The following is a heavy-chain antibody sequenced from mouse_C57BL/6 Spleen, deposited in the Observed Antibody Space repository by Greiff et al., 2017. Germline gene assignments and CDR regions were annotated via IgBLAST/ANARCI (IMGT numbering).Heavy chain of an antibody. CDR3: ARGPFDY. CDR1: GFTFSDYG. CDR2: ISSGSSTI. V-gene: IGHV5-17*01. Sequence: EVKLVESGGGLVKPGGSLKLSCAASGFTFSDYGMHWVRQAPEKGLEWVAYISSGSSTIYYADTVKGRFTISRDNAKNNLFLQMTSLRAEDTAMYYCARGPFDYWGQGTTLTVSS. J-gene: IGHJ2*01.